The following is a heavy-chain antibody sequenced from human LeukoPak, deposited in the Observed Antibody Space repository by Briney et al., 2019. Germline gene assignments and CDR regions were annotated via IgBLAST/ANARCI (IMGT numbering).Heavy chain of an antibody. CDR2: IYDSGST. J-gene: IGHJ4*02. V-gene: IGHV4-59*01. CDR3: ARTYSGRSYYFDC. D-gene: IGHD1-26*01. Sequence: PSETLSLTWTVAGGSISSFHWSWIRQPPGKGLEHIGNIYDSGSTYYNPSLKSRVTISVDTSKNQFSLKLSSVTAADTAVYYCARTYSGRSYYFDCWGQGTLVTVSS. CDR1: GGSISSFH.